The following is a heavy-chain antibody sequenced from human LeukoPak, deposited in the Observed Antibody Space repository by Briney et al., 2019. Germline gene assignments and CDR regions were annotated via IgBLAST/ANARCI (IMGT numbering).Heavy chain of an antibody. CDR2: INAANGDT. CDR3: AREIDRDDYNRFFDY. J-gene: IGHJ4*02. Sequence: ASVKVSCKASGYTFSTYIVHWVRQAPGQRLEWMGCINAANGDTKYSQKFQGRVTITRDTSASTAYVEMSGLRSEDTAVYFCAREIDRDDYNRFFDYWGQGTLVTVSS. V-gene: IGHV1-3*01. D-gene: IGHD5-24*01. CDR1: GYTFSTYI.